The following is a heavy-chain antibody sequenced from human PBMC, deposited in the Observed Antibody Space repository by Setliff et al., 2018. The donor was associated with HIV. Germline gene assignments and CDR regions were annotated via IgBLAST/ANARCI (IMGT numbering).Heavy chain of an antibody. J-gene: IGHJ4*02. CDR2: FYYSGST. D-gene: IGHD4-4*01. CDR1: GDSIGTYY. CDR3: ARVRRDGNSFDD. V-gene: IGHV4-59*08. Sequence: TSETLSLTCSVSGDSIGTYYWNWIRQTPGKRLEWIGFFYYSGSTYYNPSLRSRVTISLDTSKNQFSLKLSSVTAADTAVYFCARVRRDGNSFDDWGQGTQVTVSS.